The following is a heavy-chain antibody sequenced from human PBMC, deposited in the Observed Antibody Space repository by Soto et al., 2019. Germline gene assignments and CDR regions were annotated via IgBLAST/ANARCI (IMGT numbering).Heavy chain of an antibody. CDR2: IYYSGST. J-gene: IGHJ4*02. Sequence: PSETLSLTCTVSGGSISSYYWSWIRQPPGKGLEWIGYIYYSGSTNYNPSLKSRVTISLDTSKNQFSLKLSSVTAADTAVYYCARAVGGYDLDYWGQGTLVTVSS. CDR3: ARAVGGYDLDY. D-gene: IGHD5-12*01. CDR1: GGSISSYY. V-gene: IGHV4-59*01.